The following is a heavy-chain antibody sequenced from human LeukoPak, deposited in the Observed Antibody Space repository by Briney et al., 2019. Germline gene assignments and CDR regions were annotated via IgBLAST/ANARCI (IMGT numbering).Heavy chain of an antibody. CDR2: ISNTGST. J-gene: IGHJ6*03. V-gene: IGHV4-59*11. Sequence: SETLSLTCTVSGCSISSHYWTWIRQSPVKGLEWIGDISNTGSTSYNPSLKSRVTISIDTSKNQFSLKLSSVTAADTAVYYCGRDALVGYFSHYYMDVWGKGTTVTVSS. D-gene: IGHD2-15*01. CDR1: GCSISSHY. CDR3: GRDALVGYFSHYYMDV.